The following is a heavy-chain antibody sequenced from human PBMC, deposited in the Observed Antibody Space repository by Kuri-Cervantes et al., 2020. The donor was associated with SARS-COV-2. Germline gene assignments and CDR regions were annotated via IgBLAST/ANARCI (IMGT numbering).Heavy chain of an antibody. Sequence: GGSLRLSCAASGFTVGSNEMSWVRQAPGKGLEWVAFIWYDGSNKYYADSVKGRFTISRDNSKNTLYLQMNSLKTEDTAVYYCTTDSVLWSWGQGTLVTVSS. CDR2: IWYDGSNK. CDR3: TTDSVLWS. CDR1: GFTVGSNE. D-gene: IGHD2-21*01. J-gene: IGHJ5*02. V-gene: IGHV3-33*08.